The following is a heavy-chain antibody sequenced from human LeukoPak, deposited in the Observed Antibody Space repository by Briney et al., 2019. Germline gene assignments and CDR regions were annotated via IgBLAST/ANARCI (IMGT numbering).Heavy chain of an antibody. CDR2: IHFSGST. CDR3: AGIVLMVYANWFDP. J-gene: IGHJ5*02. D-gene: IGHD2-8*01. V-gene: IGHV4-39*01. Sequence: SETLSLTCTVSGGSISSSSYYWGWIRQPPWKGLEWIGSIHFSGSTYYNPSLKSRVTISVDTSKNQFSLKLSSVTAADTAVYYCAGIVLMVYANWFDPWGQGTLVTVSS. CDR1: GGSISSSSYY.